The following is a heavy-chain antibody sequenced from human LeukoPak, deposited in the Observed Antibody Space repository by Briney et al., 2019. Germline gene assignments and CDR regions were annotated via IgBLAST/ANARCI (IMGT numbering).Heavy chain of an antibody. D-gene: IGHD6-25*01. CDR1: GFTFSGYA. V-gene: IGHV3-30*03. CDR2: ISSDGRDK. J-gene: IGHJ4*02. CDR3: ARDLRRIAAYYFDY. Sequence: GGSQRLSCAASGFTFSGYAIHWVRQAPGKGLEWVAVISSDGRDKHHADSVKGRFTISRDNSKNTLYLQTNSLRADDTAAYYCARDLRRIAAYYFDYWGQGTLVTVSS.